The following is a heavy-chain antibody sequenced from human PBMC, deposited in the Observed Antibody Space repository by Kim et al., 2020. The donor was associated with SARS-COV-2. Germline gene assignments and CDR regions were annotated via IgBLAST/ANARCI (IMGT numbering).Heavy chain of an antibody. D-gene: IGHD3-9*01. CDR2: FYSSGST. V-gene: IGHV4-39*01. J-gene: IGHJ4*02. CDR1: GGSINSRGYY. CDR3: ARLARFFDWN. Sequence: SETLSLTCSVSGGSINSRGYYWGWIRQPPGMGLEWIGTFYSSGSTYYNPSLKSRVTISIDTSKNQFSLKLSSVTAADTAVYYCARLARFFDWNWGQGTLVAVSS.